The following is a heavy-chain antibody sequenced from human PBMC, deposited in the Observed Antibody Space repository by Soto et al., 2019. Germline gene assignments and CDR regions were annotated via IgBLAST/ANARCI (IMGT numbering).Heavy chain of an antibody. CDR1: SGSFSGYY. Sequence: PSEPLSLTSSIYSGSFSGYYWSWIRQPPGKGLEWIGEISQSGNTNYSPSLKSRVSISIDTSKKQFSLNLASASAADTAVYYCARAPKVSGSSQTRPDFWGQGTLVTVSS. J-gene: IGHJ4*02. D-gene: IGHD6-6*01. V-gene: IGHV4-34*01. CDR3: ARAPKVSGSSQTRPDF. CDR2: ISQSGNT.